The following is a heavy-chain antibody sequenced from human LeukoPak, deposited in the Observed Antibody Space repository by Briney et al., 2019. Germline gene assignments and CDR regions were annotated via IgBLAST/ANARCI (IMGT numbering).Heavy chain of an antibody. CDR3: TRGPIQLWIHSGMDV. CDR2: IRSKAYRGTT. D-gene: IGHD5-18*01. V-gene: IGHV3-49*04. Sequence: GGSLRLSCTTFGFTFGDHAISWVRQAPGKGLEWVGFIRSKAYRGTTEYAASVKGRFTISRDDSISIAYLQMNSLKTEDTAVYYCTRGPIQLWIHSGMDVWGQGTTVTVSS. J-gene: IGHJ6*02. CDR1: GFTFGDHA.